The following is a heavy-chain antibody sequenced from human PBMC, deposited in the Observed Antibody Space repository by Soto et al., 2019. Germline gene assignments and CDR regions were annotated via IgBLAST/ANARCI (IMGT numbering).Heavy chain of an antibody. V-gene: IGHV1-18*01. Sequence: QVQLLQSGAEVKKPGASVKVSCKASGYTFTNYGITWVRQAPGQGLEWMGWISAYNGNTHYTQRLKRRVTITTETSACTDYMELRCMKSDAKAVYYCASVRQLVGYFYYDIHVWDKGTTVSVS. CDR3: ASVRQLVGYFYYDIHV. J-gene: IGHJ6*03. CDR2: ISAYNGNT. D-gene: IGHD6-6*01. CDR1: GYTFTNYG.